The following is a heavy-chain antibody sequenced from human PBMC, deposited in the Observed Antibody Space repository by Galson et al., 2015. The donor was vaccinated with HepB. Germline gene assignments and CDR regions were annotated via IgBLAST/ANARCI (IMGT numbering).Heavy chain of an antibody. CDR1: GFTFSSYA. CDR2: ISYDGSKK. D-gene: IGHD6-19*01. Sequence: SLRLSCAASGFTFSSYAMHWVRQAPGKGLEWVAVISYDGSKKDYADSVKGRFTISRDNSRNTLYLQMNSLRPEDTAVHYCARVGVQWLVTGGLFFDYWGQGTLVTVSS. V-gene: IGHV3-30-3*01. CDR3: ARVGVQWLVTGGLFFDY. J-gene: IGHJ4*02.